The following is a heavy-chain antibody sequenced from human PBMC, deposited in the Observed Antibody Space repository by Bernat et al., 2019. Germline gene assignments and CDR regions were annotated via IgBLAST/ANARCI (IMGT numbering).Heavy chain of an antibody. CDR2: IRSKAKSYAT. Sequence: EVQLVESGGGLVQPGGSLKLSCAASGFTFSGSAMHWVRQASGKGLEWVGRIRSKAKSYATAYAASVKGRLTISRDDSKNTAYLKMNSLKTEDTAVYYCTRGITGTTPYFDYWGQGTLVTVSS. V-gene: IGHV3-73*02. CDR1: GFTFSGSA. J-gene: IGHJ4*02. D-gene: IGHD1-20*01. CDR3: TRGITGTTPYFDY.